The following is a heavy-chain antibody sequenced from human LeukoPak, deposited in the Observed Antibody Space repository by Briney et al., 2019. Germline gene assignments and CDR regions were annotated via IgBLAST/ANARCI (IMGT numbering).Heavy chain of an antibody. V-gene: IGHV4-31*03. CDR2: IYYSGST. Sequence: SETLSLTCTVSGVSISSGGYYWSWIRQHPGKGLEWIGYIYYSGSTYYNPSLKSRVTISVDTSKNQFSLKLSSVTAADTAVYYCARESIVVVPAASRLGKIYYYGMDVWGQGTTVTVSS. D-gene: IGHD2-2*01. J-gene: IGHJ6*02. CDR1: GVSISSGGYY. CDR3: ARESIVVVPAASRLGKIYYYGMDV.